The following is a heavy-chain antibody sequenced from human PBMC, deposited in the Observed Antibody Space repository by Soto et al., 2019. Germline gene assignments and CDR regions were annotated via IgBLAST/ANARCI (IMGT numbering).Heavy chain of an antibody. CDR3: AKGAPTTWGYSSSYFDY. D-gene: IGHD6-6*01. CDR2: ISGSGGST. Sequence: GGSLRLSCAASGFTFSSYAMSWVRQAPGKGLEWVSAISGSGGSTYYADSVKGRFTISRDNSKNTLYLQMNSLRAEDTAVYYCAKGAPTTWGYSSSYFDYWGQGTLVTVSS. V-gene: IGHV3-23*01. CDR1: GFTFSSYA. J-gene: IGHJ4*02.